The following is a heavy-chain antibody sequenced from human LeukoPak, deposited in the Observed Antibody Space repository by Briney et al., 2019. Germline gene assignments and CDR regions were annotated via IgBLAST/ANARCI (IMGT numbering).Heavy chain of an antibody. CDR3: ARGRVYCSSTSCYILGNNQPIDY. CDR2: INAGNGNT. D-gene: IGHD2-2*02. J-gene: IGHJ4*02. V-gene: IGHV1-3*01. Sequence: GASVTVSCTASGYTFTSYAMHWVRQAPGQRLEWMGWINAGNGNTKYSQKFQGRVTITRDTSASTAYMELSSLRSEDTAVYYCARGRVYCSSTSCYILGNNQPIDYWGQGTLVTVSS. CDR1: GYTFTSYA.